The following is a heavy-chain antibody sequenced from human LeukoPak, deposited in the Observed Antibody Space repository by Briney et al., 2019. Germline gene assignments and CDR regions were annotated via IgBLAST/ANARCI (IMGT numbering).Heavy chain of an antibody. D-gene: IGHD6-6*01. V-gene: IGHV3-23*01. J-gene: IGHJ4*02. Sequence: GGSLRLSCTVSGFTVSSNSMSWVRQAPGKGLEWVSAISGSGGSTYYADSVKGRFTISRDNSKNTLYLQMNSLRAEDTAVYYCAKDYSSSSYFDYWGQGTLVTVSS. CDR2: ISGSGGST. CDR1: GFTVSSNS. CDR3: AKDYSSSSYFDY.